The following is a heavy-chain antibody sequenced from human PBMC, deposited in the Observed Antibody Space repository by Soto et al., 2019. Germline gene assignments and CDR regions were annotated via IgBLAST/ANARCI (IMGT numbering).Heavy chain of an antibody. CDR1: GGSISGSSYY. V-gene: IGHV4-39*01. CDR2: IYYSGST. J-gene: IGHJ3*02. D-gene: IGHD1-1*01. Sequence: QLQLQESGPGLVKPSETLSLTCTVSGGSISGSSYYWGWIRQPPGKGLEWIGSIYYSGSTYYNPSLKSRVTISVDTSKNQFSLKLSSVTAADTAVYYCARHWYNWNVPAFDIWGQGTMVTVSS. CDR3: ARHWYNWNVPAFDI.